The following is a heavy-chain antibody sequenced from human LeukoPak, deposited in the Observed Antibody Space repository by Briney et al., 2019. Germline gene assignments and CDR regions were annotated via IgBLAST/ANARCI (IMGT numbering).Heavy chain of an antibody. CDR1: GFTFSSDA. CDR3: VKGGSSTWSWLVP. Sequence: GGSLSLFCSASGFTFSSDAMHWVRQAPGQGLEYVSGISSNGGSTYYADSVKGRFTISRDNSKNTLYLQMSSLRAEDTAVYYCVKGGSSTWSWLVPGGQGTLVTVSS. D-gene: IGHD6-13*01. CDR2: ISSNGGST. J-gene: IGHJ5*02. V-gene: IGHV3-64D*09.